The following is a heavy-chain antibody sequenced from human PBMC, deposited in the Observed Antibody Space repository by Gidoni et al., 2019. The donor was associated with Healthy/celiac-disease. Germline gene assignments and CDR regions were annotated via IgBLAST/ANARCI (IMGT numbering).Heavy chain of an antibody. V-gene: IGHV4-38-2*02. CDR2: IYHSGST. Sequence: QVQLQESGPGLVKPSETLSLPCTVSGYSISSGYYWGWIRQPPGKGLEWIGSIYHSGSTYYNPSLKSRVTISVDTSKNQFSLKLSSVTAADTAVYYCARDSSGLDYWGQGTLVTVSS. J-gene: IGHJ4*02. D-gene: IGHD6-19*01. CDR3: ARDSSGLDY. CDR1: GYSISSGYY.